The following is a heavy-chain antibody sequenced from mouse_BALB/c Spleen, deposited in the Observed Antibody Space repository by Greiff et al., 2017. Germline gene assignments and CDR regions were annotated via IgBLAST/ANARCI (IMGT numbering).Heavy chain of an antibody. CDR3: NAYNGNYFDY. Sequence: VQLQQSGAELVRSGASVKLSCTASGFNIKDYYMHWVKQRPEQGLEWIGWIDPENGDTEYAPKFQGKATMTADTSSNTAYLQLSSLTSEDTAVYYCNAYNGNYFDYWGQGTTLTVSS. CDR2: IDPENGDT. D-gene: IGHD2-3*01. J-gene: IGHJ2*01. CDR1: GFNIKDYY. V-gene: IGHV14-4*02.